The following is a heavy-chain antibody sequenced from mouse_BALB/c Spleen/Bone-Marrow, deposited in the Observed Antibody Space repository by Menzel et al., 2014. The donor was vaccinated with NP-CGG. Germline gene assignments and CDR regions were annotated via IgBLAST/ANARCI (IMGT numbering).Heavy chain of an antibody. CDR3: TRDGKGNYDYAMDY. Sequence: EVHLVESGGGLVKPGGSLKLSCAASGFTFSSYTMSWVRQTPEKRLEWVATISSGGSYTYYPDSVEGRFTISRDNAKNTLYLQMSSLKSEDTAMYYCTRDGKGNYDYAMDYWGRGTSVTVSS. CDR2: ISSGGSYT. V-gene: IGHV5-6-4*01. CDR1: GFTFSSYT. D-gene: IGHD2-1*01. J-gene: IGHJ4*01.